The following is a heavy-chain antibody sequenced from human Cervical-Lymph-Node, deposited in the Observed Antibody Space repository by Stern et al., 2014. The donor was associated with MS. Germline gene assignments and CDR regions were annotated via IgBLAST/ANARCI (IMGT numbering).Heavy chain of an antibody. V-gene: IGHV1-3*04. J-gene: IGHJ5*02. CDR2: INTANGNT. CDR3: AKDHTSSWYVEGDWFDP. Sequence: QVQLVQSGAEVKKPGASVKVSCKASGYNFTKYAIHWVRQAPGQRLEWMGRINTANGNTEYSQKFQGRVTITGDTSASTAYMDLRSLRSEDTARYYCAKDHTSSWYVEGDWFDPWGQGTLVTVSS. D-gene: IGHD6-13*01. CDR1: GYNFTKYA.